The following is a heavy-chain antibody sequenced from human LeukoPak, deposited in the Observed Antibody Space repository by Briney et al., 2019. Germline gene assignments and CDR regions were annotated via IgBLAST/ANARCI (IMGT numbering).Heavy chain of an antibody. V-gene: IGHV3-73*01. CDR1: GFTFSGSA. D-gene: IGHD6-13*01. Sequence: PGGSLKLCCAASGFTFSGSAIHWVRQASGKGLEWVGRIRTKADSYATAYAASVKGRFTISRDDSKNTAYLQMNSLKTEDTAVYYCTRLRPAGIESYFYYGMDVWGQGTSVTVSS. CDR3: TRLRPAGIESYFYYGMDV. J-gene: IGHJ6*02. CDR2: IRTKADSYAT.